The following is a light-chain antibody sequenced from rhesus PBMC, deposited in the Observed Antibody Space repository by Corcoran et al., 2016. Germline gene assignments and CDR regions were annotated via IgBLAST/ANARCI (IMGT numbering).Light chain of an antibody. CDR1: QSVSSS. Sequence: EIVMTQSPATLSLSPGERATLSCRAGQSVSSSLAWSQRRPGQAPRLLIYGASYRATGIPDRFSGSGSGTDFTLTISSLEPEDVAVYYCLQHSDWPHSFGQGTKVEIK. CDR3: LQHSDWPHS. CDR2: GAS. V-gene: IGKV3-24*01. J-gene: IGKJ2*01.